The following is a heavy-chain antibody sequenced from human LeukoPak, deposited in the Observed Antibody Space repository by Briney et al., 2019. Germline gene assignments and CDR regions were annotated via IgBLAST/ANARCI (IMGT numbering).Heavy chain of an antibody. CDR3: ARELARSSSSFDY. Sequence: PSETLSLTCAVYGGSFSGYYWSWIRQPPGKGLEWIGEINHSGSTNYNPSLKSRVTISVDTSKNQFSLKLSSVTAADTAVYYCARELARSSSSFDYWGQGTLATVSS. D-gene: IGHD6-13*01. CDR2: INHSGST. CDR1: GGSFSGYY. V-gene: IGHV4-34*01. J-gene: IGHJ4*02.